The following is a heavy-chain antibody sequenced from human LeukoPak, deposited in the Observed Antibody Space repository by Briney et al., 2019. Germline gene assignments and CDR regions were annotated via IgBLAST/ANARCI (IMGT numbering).Heavy chain of an antibody. CDR3: VRSPKRRGLVIWSPQRGNAFFMDV. CDR1: GFTFSTYW. V-gene: IGHV3-74*01. CDR2: INTGGIST. Sequence: PGGSLTLSCAVAGFTFSTYWMHWVRQVQGKGLVWVSRINTGGISTTYADSVQGRFTDSRDNAKNTLYLQMNTLRDEDTAVYYCVRSPKRRGLVIWSPQRGNAFFMDVWGKGTTVIVSS. D-gene: IGHD3-3*01. J-gene: IGHJ6*03.